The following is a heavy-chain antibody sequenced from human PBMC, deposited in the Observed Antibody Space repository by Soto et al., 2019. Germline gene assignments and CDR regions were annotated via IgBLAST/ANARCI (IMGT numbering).Heavy chain of an antibody. CDR2: IYFRGST. D-gene: IGHD3-22*01. CDR3: ARSSGYATPLDQ. Sequence: QVRLQESGPGLVKPSETLSLTCTVSGGSMNTFYWSWIRQSPGEGLEWIGYIYFRGSTSYHPSFQSRVSISIDTSPSQFSLNLHSMTAADTAVYYCARSSGYATPLDQWGQGTLVTVSS. V-gene: IGHV4-59*01. J-gene: IGHJ4*02. CDR1: GGSMNTFY.